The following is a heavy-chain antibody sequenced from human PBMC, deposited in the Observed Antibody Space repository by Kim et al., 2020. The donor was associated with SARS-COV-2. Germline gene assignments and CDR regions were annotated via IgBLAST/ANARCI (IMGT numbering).Heavy chain of an antibody. J-gene: IGHJ4*02. CDR3: ASFEYSTSSGRGY. V-gene: IGHV3-33*01. Sequence: YYADSVKGRFTISRDNAKNTVYLLMDSLRAEDTAVYYCASFEYSTSSGRGYWGQGTLVTVSP. D-gene: IGHD6-6*01.